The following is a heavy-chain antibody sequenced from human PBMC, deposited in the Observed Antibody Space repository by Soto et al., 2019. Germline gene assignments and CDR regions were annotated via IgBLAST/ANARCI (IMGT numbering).Heavy chain of an antibody. CDR2: ISGSGSTK. V-gene: IGHV3-11*01. CDR1: GFTFSDYY. Sequence: PGGSLRLSCAASGFTFSDYYMSWFRQAPGKGLEWVSYISGSGSTKHDADSVKGRFTISRDNTKNSLYLQMNSLRAEDAAVYYCARVASIAAAGTPDYWGQGTLVTVSS. CDR3: ARVASIAAAGTPDY. J-gene: IGHJ4*02. D-gene: IGHD6-13*01.